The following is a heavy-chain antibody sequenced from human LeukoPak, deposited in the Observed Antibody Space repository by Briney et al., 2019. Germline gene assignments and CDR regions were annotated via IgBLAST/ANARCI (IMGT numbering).Heavy chain of an antibody. CDR3: ARERTGPVRSGYYDSFLH. D-gene: IGHD3-3*01. CDR2: SRYSSSTI. V-gene: IGHV3-48*01. Sequence: GGSLSLSCVASGFTFSSYSMNWVRPAPGRGLEWVSYSRYSSSTIFYADSVKGRFTISRDNAKNSLYLQMNSLRAEDTAGYYCARERTGPVRSGYYDSFLHWGGGTLVAV. CDR1: GFTFSSYS. J-gene: IGHJ4*02.